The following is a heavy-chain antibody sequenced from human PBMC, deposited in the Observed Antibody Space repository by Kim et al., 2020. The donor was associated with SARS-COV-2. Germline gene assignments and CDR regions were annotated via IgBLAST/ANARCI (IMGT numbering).Heavy chain of an antibody. CDR3: ARDRVDTAMVEGYFDL. D-gene: IGHD5-18*01. CDR1: GGTFSSYA. V-gene: IGHV1-69*13. CDR2: IIPIFGTA. Sequence: SVKVSCKASGGTFSSYAISWVRQAPGQGLEWMGGIIPIFGTANYAQKFQGRVTITADESTSTAYMELSSLRSEDTAVYYCARDRVDTAMVEGYFDLWGRGTLVTVSS. J-gene: IGHJ2*01.